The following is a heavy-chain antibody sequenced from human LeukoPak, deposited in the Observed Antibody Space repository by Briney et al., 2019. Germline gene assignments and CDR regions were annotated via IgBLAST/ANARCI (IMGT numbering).Heavy chain of an antibody. CDR2: ISAYNGNT. CDR3: ARVMYSSGPSDALDI. CDR1: GYTFTSYG. Sequence: ASVKVSCKASGYTFTSYGISWVRQAPGQGLEWMGWISAYNGNTNYAQKLQGRVTMTTDTSTSTAYMELRSLRSDDTAVYYCARVMYSSGPSDALDIWGQGTMVTVSS. V-gene: IGHV1-18*01. J-gene: IGHJ3*02. D-gene: IGHD6-19*01.